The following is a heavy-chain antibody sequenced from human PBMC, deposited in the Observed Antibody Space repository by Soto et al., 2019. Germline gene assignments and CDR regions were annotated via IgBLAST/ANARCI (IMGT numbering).Heavy chain of an antibody. CDR2: FDPEDGET. CDR3: ATEGRGYSYGGAMYDY. Sequence: ASVKVSCKVSGYTLTELSMHWVRQAPGKGLEWMGGFDPEDGETIYAQRFQSRVTMTEDTSTDTAYMELSSLRSEDTAVYYCATEGRGYSYGGAMYDYWGQGTLVTVSS. CDR1: GYTLTELS. V-gene: IGHV1-24*01. J-gene: IGHJ4*02. D-gene: IGHD5-18*01.